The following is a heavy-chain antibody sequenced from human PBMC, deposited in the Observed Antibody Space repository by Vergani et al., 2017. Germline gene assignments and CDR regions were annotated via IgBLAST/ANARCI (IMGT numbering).Heavy chain of an antibody. J-gene: IGHJ6*02. CDR1: GYTFTSYD. Sequence: QVQLVQSGAEVKKPGASVKVSCKASGYTFTSYDINWVRQASGQGLEWMGWMNPNSGNTGYAQKFQGRVTMTRNTSISTAYMELSSLRSEDTAVYYCAGGWVAGGYYYYGMDVWGQGTTVTVSS. D-gene: IGHD6-19*01. CDR3: AGGWVAGGYYYYGMDV. CDR2: MNPNSGNT. V-gene: IGHV1-8*01.